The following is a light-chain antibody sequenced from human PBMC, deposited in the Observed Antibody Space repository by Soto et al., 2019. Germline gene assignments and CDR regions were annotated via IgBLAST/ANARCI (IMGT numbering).Light chain of an antibody. V-gene: IGKV1-39*01. J-gene: IGKJ4*01. Sequence: DIQMTQSPSSLSASVGDRVTITCRASQSISSYLNWYQQKPGKAPKLLIYAASSLQSGVPSRFSGSGSGTDFTLTISSLQPEDFATYYCQQSYSTPPDFGGGTKVDIX. CDR3: QQSYSTPPD. CDR2: AAS. CDR1: QSISSY.